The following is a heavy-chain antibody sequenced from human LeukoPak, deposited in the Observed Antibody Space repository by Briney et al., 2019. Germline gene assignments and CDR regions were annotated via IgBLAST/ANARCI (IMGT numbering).Heavy chain of an antibody. J-gene: IGHJ4*02. CDR1: GYSFTTYW. CDR3: ARVIHLGELSLYDY. V-gene: IGHV5-10-1*01. CDR2: IDPSDSYT. D-gene: IGHD3-16*02. Sequence: GESLKISCKGSGYSFTTYWITWVRQMPGKGLEWMGRIDPSDSYTNYSPSFQGHATISADKSISTAYLQWSSLKASDTAMYYCARVIHLGELSLYDYWGQGTLVTVSS.